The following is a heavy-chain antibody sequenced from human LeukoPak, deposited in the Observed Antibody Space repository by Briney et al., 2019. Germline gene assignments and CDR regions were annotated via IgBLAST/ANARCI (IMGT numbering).Heavy chain of an antibody. D-gene: IGHD4-17*01. V-gene: IGHV1-46*01. J-gene: IGHJ5*02. CDR3: ARQIDYGDYVSNWFDP. CDR1: GYTFTGYY. Sequence: ASVTVSCKASGYTFTGYYMHWVRQAPGQGLEWMGIINPSGGSTSYAQKFQGRVTMTRDMSTSTVYMELSSLRSEDTAVYYCARQIDYGDYVSNWFDPWGQGTLVTVSS. CDR2: INPSGGST.